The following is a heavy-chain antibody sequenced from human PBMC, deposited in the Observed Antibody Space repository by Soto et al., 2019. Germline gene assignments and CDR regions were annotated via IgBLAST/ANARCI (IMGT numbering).Heavy chain of an antibody. CDR3: ARDLRGYSYGLGY. Sequence: GGSLRLSCAASGFTFSSYAMSWVRQAPGKGLEWVSAISGSGGSTYYADSVKGRLTISRDNSKNTLYLQMNSLRVEDTAVYYCARDLRGYSYGLGYWGQGTLVTVSS. CDR2: ISGSGGST. J-gene: IGHJ4*02. CDR1: GFTFSSYA. V-gene: IGHV3-23*01. D-gene: IGHD5-18*01.